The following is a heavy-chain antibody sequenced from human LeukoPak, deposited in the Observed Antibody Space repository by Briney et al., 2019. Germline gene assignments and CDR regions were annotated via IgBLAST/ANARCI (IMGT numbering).Heavy chain of an antibody. Sequence: PGGSLRLSCAASGFTFRNYWMSWVRQAPGTGLEWVANIKQDGSDRNYVTSVRGRFTISRDNAESSLYLQMNSLRVEDPAVYYCVRNLAVAGTCFDSWGQGTLVTVSS. CDR1: GFTFRNYW. CDR2: IKQDGSDR. V-gene: IGHV3-7*03. J-gene: IGHJ4*02. CDR3: VRNLAVAGTCFDS. D-gene: IGHD6-19*01.